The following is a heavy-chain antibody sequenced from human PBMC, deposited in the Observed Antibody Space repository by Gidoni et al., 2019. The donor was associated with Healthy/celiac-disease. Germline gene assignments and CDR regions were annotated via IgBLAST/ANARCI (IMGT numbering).Heavy chain of an antibody. D-gene: IGHD2-8*02. V-gene: IGHV2-5*01. J-gene: IGHJ4*02. Sequence: QITLKESGPTLVKPTQTLTLTCTFSGFSLSTSGVGVGWIRQPPGKALEWLALIYWNDDKRYSPSLKSRLTITKDTSKNQVVLTMTNMDPVDTATYYCAHRLERRGGIPWWGIFDYWGQGTLVTVSS. CDR1: GFSLSTSGVG. CDR2: IYWNDDK. CDR3: AHRLERRGGIPWWGIFDY.